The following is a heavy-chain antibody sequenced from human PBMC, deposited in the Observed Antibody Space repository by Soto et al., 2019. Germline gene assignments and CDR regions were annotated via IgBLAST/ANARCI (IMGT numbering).Heavy chain of an antibody. CDR1: GFTFSSYT. V-gene: IGHV3-21*01. CDR2: ISRSSSNI. D-gene: IGHD4-17*01. Sequence: EVQLVQFGGGLVKPGGSLRLSCAASGFTFSSYTMNWVRQAPGKGLEWVSSISRSSSNIYFADSVKGRFTISRDNAKNSLYLQMNRLRAEDTAVYYCARVLGEEAVTRGWYFDLWGRGTLVSVSS. J-gene: IGHJ2*01. CDR3: ARVLGEEAVTRGWYFDL.